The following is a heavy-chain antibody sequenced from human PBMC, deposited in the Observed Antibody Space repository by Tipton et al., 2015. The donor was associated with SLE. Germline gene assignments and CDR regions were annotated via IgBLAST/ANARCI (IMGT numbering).Heavy chain of an antibody. CDR2: IWYDGSKK. CDR1: GFTFSSYG. D-gene: IGHD2-2*01. V-gene: IGHV3-33*08. Sequence: SLRLSCAASGFTFSSYGMHWVRQAPGKGLEWVAVIWYDGSKKYYADSVKGRFTISRDNSKNTPYLQMNSLRAEDTAVYFCVGLVPYYYAMDVWGQGTTGAVS. J-gene: IGHJ6*01. CDR3: VGLVPYYYAMDV.